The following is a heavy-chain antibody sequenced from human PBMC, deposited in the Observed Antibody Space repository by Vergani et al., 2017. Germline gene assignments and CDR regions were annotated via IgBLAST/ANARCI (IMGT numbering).Heavy chain of an antibody. Sequence: EVQLVESGGGLVQPGGSLRLSCAASGFTFSSYWMHWVRQAPGKGLVWVSRINSDGSSTSYADSVKGRFTISRDNAKNTLYLQMNSLRAEDTAVYYCARDASMVRGVIPHSDYGMYVWGQGTTVTVSS. CDR3: ARDASMVRGVIPHSDYGMYV. CDR1: GFTFSSYW. V-gene: IGHV3-74*01. J-gene: IGHJ6*02. D-gene: IGHD3-10*01. CDR2: INSDGSST.